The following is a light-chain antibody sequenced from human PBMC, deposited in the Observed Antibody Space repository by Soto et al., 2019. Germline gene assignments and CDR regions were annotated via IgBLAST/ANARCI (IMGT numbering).Light chain of an antibody. J-gene: IGLJ1*01. CDR3: GSITRGSTSV. V-gene: IGLV2-14*01. CDR2: DVT. CDR1: ISDVGGFEY. Sequence: QSALSQPSSLSGSPGQSITISCTGTISDVGGFEYVSWYQHQPGKAPKLIIYDVTKRPSGVSNRFSGSKSGNTASLTISGIQAEDEGDYYCGSITRGSTSVFGTGTKVTVL.